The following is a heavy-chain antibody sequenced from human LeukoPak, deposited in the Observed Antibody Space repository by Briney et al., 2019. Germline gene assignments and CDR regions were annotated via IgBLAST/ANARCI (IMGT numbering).Heavy chain of an antibody. Sequence: GGSLRLSCAASGFTFRNAWMSWVRQAPGKGLKWVGRIKSKTDGGTTDYAAPVKGRFTISRDDSKTTLYLQMNSLKTEDTAVYYCTTGRGYTYGYEWFDPWGQGTLVTVSS. J-gene: IGHJ5*02. D-gene: IGHD5-18*01. CDR3: TTGRGYTYGYEWFDP. CDR1: GFTFRNAW. CDR2: IKSKTDGGTT. V-gene: IGHV3-15*01.